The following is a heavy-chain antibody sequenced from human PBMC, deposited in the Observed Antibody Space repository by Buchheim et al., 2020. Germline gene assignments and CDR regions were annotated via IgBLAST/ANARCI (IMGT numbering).Heavy chain of an antibody. CDR1: GGSISSGSYY. V-gene: IGHV4-61*02. CDR2: IYTSGST. CDR3: ARAAYYYDSSGYYFIDY. J-gene: IGHJ4*02. Sequence: QVQLQESGPGLVKPSQTLSLTCTVSGGSISSGSYYWSWIRQPAGKGLEWIGRIYTSGSTNYNPSLKSRVTISVDTSKNQFSLKLSSVTAADTAVYYCARAAYYYDSSGYYFIDYWGQGTL. D-gene: IGHD3-22*01.